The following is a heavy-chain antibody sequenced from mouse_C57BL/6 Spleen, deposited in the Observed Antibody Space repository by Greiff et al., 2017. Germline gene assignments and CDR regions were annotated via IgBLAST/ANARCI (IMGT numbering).Heavy chain of an antibody. CDR1: GFTFSDYY. CDR2: INYDGSST. Sequence: EVQLVESEGGLVQPGSSMKLSCTASGFTFSDYYMAWVRQVPEKGLEWVANINYDGSSTYYLDSLKSRFIISRDNAKNILYLQMSSLKSEDTATYYCARERNYGHFDYWGQGTTLTVSS. V-gene: IGHV5-16*01. J-gene: IGHJ2*01. D-gene: IGHD1-1*01. CDR3: ARERNYGHFDY.